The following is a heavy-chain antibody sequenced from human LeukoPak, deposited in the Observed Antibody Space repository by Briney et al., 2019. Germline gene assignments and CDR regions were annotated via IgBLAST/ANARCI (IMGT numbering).Heavy chain of an antibody. CDR2: LNHSGST. V-gene: IGHV4-34*01. CDR1: GESFSGYY. Sequence: PETLSLTCAVYGESFSGYYWSWVRHPPGKGLEWIGELNHSGSTNYNPPLKGRVTISLETSKNQFSLKLSSVTAADTAVNYCARGTMTTVTYYFDYWGQGTLVTVSS. D-gene: IGHD4-17*01. J-gene: IGHJ4*02. CDR3: ARGTMTTVTYYFDY.